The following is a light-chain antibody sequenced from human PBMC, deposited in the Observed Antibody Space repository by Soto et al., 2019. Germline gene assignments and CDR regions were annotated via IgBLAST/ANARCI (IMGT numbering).Light chain of an antibody. J-gene: IGKJ4*01. CDR3: QQYGSSPLT. CDR1: QSVNNNY. CDR2: GAS. Sequence: EIVLTQFPGTLSLSPGERATLSCRASQSVNNNYLAWYQHKPGQAPRLLIFGASRRATVIPDRFSGSGSGTDFTLTITRLETEDVAVYFCQQYGSSPLTFGGGTKVEIK. V-gene: IGKV3-20*01.